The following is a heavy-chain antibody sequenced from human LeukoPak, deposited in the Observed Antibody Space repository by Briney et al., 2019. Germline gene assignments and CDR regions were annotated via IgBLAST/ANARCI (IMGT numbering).Heavy chain of an antibody. D-gene: IGHD5-18*01. CDR1: GFTFSSYW. CDR3: ARRGTVDTAPFDY. CDR2: INSDGSST. V-gene: IGHV3-74*01. J-gene: IGHJ4*02. Sequence: PGGSLRLSCAASGFTFSSYWMHWVRQAPGKGLVWVSRINSDGSSTSYADSVKGRFTISRDSAKNTLYLQMNSLRAEDTAVYYCARRGTVDTAPFDYWGQGTLVTVSS.